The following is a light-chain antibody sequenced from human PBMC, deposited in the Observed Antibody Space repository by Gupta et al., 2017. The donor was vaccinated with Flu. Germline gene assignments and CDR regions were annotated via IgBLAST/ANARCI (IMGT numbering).Light chain of an antibody. Sequence: QSALTHPASVSGSPGQPITIFCTGTSSDVGVYNYVSWYQQHPGKAPKLIISEVTNRPSGISNRFSGSKSGNTASLTISGLQAEDEADYYCCSYSTAGTPYVFGTGTRVTVL. CDR2: EVT. V-gene: IGLV2-14*01. CDR1: SSDVGVYNY. CDR3: CSYSTAGTPYV. J-gene: IGLJ1*01.